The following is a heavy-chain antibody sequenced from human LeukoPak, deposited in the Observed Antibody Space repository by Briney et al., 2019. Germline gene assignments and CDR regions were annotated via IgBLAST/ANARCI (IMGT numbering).Heavy chain of an antibody. CDR2: INTYNGNT. D-gene: IGHD2-2*01. V-gene: IGHV1-18*01. J-gene: IGHJ5*02. CDR1: GYTFTTYG. CDR3: ARDPGTRVVDP. Sequence: ASVKVSCKASGYTFTTYGISWVRQAPGQGLEWMGWINTYNGNTNYAQKVQGRVTMTTDTSTSTAYMELRRLRSGDTAVYYCARDPGTRVVDPWGQGTLVTVSS.